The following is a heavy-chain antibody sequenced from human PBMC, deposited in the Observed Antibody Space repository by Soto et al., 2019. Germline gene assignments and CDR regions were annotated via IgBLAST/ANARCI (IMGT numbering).Heavy chain of an antibody. Sequence: GASVKVSCKASGGTFSSYAISWVRQATGQGLEWMGGIIPIFGTANYAQKFQGSVTITADESTSTAYMELSSLGSEDTAVDDCARDLLPYCGGDFYSLWGGDAFDIWGQGTMVTVSS. D-gene: IGHD2-21*02. V-gene: IGHV1-69*13. J-gene: IGHJ3*02. CDR1: GGTFSSYA. CDR2: IIPIFGTA. CDR3: ARDLLPYCGGDFYSLWGGDAFDI.